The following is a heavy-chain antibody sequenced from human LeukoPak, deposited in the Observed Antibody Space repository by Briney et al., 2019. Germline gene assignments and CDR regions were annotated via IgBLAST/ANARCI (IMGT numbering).Heavy chain of an antibody. J-gene: IGHJ4*02. CDR3: AKDLAVATLFALDY. V-gene: IGHV3-30*18. CDR1: GFTFSSYG. Sequence: PGGSLRLSCEASGFTFSSYGMHWVRQAPGKGLEWVAVTSYDGSNKYYADSVKGRFTISRDDSKNTLYLQMNSLRAEDTAIYYCAKDLAVATLFALDYWGQGTLVTVSS. D-gene: IGHD6-19*01. CDR2: TSYDGSNK.